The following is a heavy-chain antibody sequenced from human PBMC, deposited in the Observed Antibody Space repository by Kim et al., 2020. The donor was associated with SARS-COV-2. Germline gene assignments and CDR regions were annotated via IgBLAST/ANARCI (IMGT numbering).Heavy chain of an antibody. Sequence: TPALKMRVTISVDTAKHQFSLKLSSVTAADTAVYYCASPVNYYDSSGWDYWGQGTLVTVSS. V-gene: IGHV4-39*01. J-gene: IGHJ4*02. CDR3: ASPVNYYDSSGWDY. D-gene: IGHD3-22*01.